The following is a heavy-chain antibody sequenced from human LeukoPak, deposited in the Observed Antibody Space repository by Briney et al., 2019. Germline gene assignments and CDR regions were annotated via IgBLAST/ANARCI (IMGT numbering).Heavy chain of an antibody. Sequence: GGSLRLSCAASGFTFSSYSMNWVRQAPGKGLEWVSSISSSSSYIYYADSVKGRFTIFRDNAKNSLYLQMNSLRAEDTAVYYCASGIAAAGTNYWGQGTLVTVSS. CDR2: ISSSSSYI. CDR3: ASGIAAAGTNY. J-gene: IGHJ4*02. D-gene: IGHD6-13*01. CDR1: GFTFSSYS. V-gene: IGHV3-21*01.